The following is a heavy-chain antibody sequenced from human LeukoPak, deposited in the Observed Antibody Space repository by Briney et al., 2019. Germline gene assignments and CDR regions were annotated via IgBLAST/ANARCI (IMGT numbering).Heavy chain of an antibody. CDR1: GYTFTSYA. Sequence: ASVKVSCKASGYTFTSYAMHWVRQAPGQRLEWMGWINAGNGNTKYSQKFQGRVTITRDTSASTAYMELSSLRSEDTAVYYCARDNPSFGPMPVYYYYGMDGWGQGTTVTVSS. D-gene: IGHD3-10*01. J-gene: IGHJ6*02. CDR2: INAGNGNT. V-gene: IGHV1-3*01. CDR3: ARDNPSFGPMPVYYYYGMDG.